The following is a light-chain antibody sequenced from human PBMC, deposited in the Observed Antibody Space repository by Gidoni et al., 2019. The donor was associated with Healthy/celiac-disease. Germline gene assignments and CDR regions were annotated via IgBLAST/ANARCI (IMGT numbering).Light chain of an antibody. CDR1: QDISNY. J-gene: IGKJ4*01. Sequence: EIPNTQSPSSLSASVGDRVTITCQASQDISNYLNWYQQKPGKAPKLLIYDASNLETGVPSRFSGSGSGTDFTFTISSLQPEDIATYYCQQYDNLPLTFGGGTKVEIK. CDR3: QQYDNLPLT. V-gene: IGKV1-33*01. CDR2: DAS.